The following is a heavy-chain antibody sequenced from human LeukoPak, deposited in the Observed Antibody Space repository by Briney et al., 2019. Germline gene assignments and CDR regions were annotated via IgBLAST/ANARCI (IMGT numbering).Heavy chain of an antibody. CDR3: AKDQGPITIFGVVIGGMDV. V-gene: IGHV3-30*18. J-gene: IGHJ6*02. CDR1: AFIFSNHG. D-gene: IGHD3-3*01. CDR2: IPYDGSNK. Sequence: GGSLRLSCAASAFIFSNHGMHWVRQAPGKGLEWVAIIPYDGSNKYYADSVKGRFTISRDNSKNTLYLQMNSLRAEDTAMYYCAKDQGPITIFGVVIGGMDVWGQGTTVTVSS.